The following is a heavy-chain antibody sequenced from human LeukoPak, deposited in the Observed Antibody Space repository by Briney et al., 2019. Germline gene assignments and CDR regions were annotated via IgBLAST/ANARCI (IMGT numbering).Heavy chain of an antibody. CDR1: GFTFSSYA. J-gene: IGHJ6*02. D-gene: IGHD1-26*01. CDR3: AKDQGGSYQGTYYYYGMDV. V-gene: IGHV3-23*01. Sequence: GGSLRLSCAASGFTFSSYAMSWVRQARGKGLEWVSAISGSGGSTYYADSVKGRFTISRDNSKNTLYLQMNSLRAEDTAVYYCAKDQGGSYQGTYYYYGMDVWGQGTRSPSP. CDR2: ISGSGGST.